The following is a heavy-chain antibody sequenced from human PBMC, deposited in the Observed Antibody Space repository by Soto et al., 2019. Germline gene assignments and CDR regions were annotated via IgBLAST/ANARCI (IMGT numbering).Heavy chain of an antibody. D-gene: IGHD3-22*01. Sequence: TSVKLSCEASGYTFTSYYMHWVRQAPGQGLEWMGIINPSGGSTSYAQKFQGRVTMTRDTSTSTVYMELSSLRSEDTAVYYCARSITMIVVDPWGQGTLVTVSS. CDR2: INPSGGST. V-gene: IGHV1-46*03. CDR3: ARSITMIVVDP. CDR1: GYTFTSYY. J-gene: IGHJ5*02.